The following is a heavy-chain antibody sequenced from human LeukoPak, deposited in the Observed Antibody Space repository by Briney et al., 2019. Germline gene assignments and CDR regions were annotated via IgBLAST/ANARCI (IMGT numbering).Heavy chain of an antibody. D-gene: IGHD6-13*01. J-gene: IGHJ1*01. CDR2: ISAYNDNT. Sequence: ASVMVSCKASGYTFTSYGISWVRQAPGQGLEWMGWISAYNDNTNYAQKLQGRVTMTTDTSTSTAYMELRSLRSDDTAVYYCARSVGIAAAGTGTEYFQHWGQGTLVTVSS. CDR1: GYTFTSYG. CDR3: ARSVGIAAAGTGTEYFQH. V-gene: IGHV1-18*01.